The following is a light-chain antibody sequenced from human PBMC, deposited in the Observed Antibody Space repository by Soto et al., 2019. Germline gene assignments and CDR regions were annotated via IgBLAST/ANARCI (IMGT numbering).Light chain of an antibody. CDR2: DAS. Sequence: DIQMTQSPSSVSASVGDRVTITCRASQGISSWLAWYQQKPEKAPKLVIYDASSLQSGVPSRFSGSGSGTEFTLTISSLQPDDFATYYCQQYNSYSPMYTFGQGTKLEIK. CDR1: QGISSW. V-gene: IGKV1D-16*01. CDR3: QQYNSYSPMYT. J-gene: IGKJ2*01.